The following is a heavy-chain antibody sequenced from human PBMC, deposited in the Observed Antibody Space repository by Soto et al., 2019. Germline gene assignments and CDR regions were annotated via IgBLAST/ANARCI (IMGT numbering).Heavy chain of an antibody. D-gene: IGHD3-3*01. CDR1: RFSMNAYA. CDR2: IIPIFGTA. V-gene: IGHV1-69*06. J-gene: IGHJ6*02. Sequence: SAVMPSWTDSRFSMNAYAAGLVRQAPGEGLEWMGGIIPIFGTANYAQKFQGRVTITADKSTSTAYMELSSLRSEDTAVYYCARAYYDFWSGYYYYYGMDLWGQGPPVTVSS. CDR3: ARAYYDFWSGYYYYYGMDL.